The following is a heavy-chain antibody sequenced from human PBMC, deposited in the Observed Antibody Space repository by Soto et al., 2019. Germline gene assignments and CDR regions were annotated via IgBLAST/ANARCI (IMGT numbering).Heavy chain of an antibody. CDR3: ARCHDYGAYEIDY. Sequence: SETLSLTCSVSSDSVSGYYWGWIRQPPGKGLEWIGYIHYSGSTNYNPSLKSRVTVSLDTSKNQFSLSLSSVTAADTAIYYCARCHDYGAYEIDYWGQGALVTVSS. J-gene: IGHJ4*02. CDR2: IHYSGST. D-gene: IGHD4-17*01. V-gene: IGHV4-59*08. CDR1: SDSVSGYY.